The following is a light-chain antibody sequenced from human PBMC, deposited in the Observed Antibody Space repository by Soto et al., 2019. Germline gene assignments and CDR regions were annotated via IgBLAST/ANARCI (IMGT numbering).Light chain of an antibody. CDR2: DAS. CDR1: QSVSSF. Sequence: EIVLTQSPATLSLSPGDRATLSCRASQSVSSFLAWYQHKPGQAPRLLIYDASNRATGIPARFSGSGSGTDFTLTISSLEPEDSAVYYCQQYDNWPPSTFGQGTKVDIK. J-gene: IGKJ1*01. CDR3: QQYDNWPPST. V-gene: IGKV3-11*01.